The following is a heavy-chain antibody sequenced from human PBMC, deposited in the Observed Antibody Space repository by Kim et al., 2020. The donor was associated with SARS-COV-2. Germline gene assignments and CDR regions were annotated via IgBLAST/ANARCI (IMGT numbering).Heavy chain of an antibody. Sequence: ASVKVSCKASGYTFTSYGISWVRQAPRQGLEWMGWISAYNGNTDYAQRLQGRVTMTTDTSTSTAYMELRSLRSDDTAVYYCARFVRGVIPYYYYGMDVWGQGTTVTVSS. CDR1: GYTFTSYG. D-gene: IGHD3-10*02. CDR2: ISAYNGNT. J-gene: IGHJ6*02. V-gene: IGHV1-18*04. CDR3: ARFVRGVIPYYYYGMDV.